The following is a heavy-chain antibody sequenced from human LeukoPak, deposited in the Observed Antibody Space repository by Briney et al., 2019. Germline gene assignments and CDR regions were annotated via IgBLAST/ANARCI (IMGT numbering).Heavy chain of an antibody. V-gene: IGHV3-53*01. J-gene: IGHJ6*02. Sequence: PGGSLRLSCAASGFSVSSNYMNWVRQAPGMGLEWVSVIYSGGSTYYADSVKGRFTISRDNSKNTLYLQMNSLRAEDTAVYYCAKDQDHLVGATNYYGMDVWGQGTTVTVSS. D-gene: IGHD1-26*01. CDR3: AKDQDHLVGATNYYGMDV. CDR1: GFSVSSNY. CDR2: IYSGGST.